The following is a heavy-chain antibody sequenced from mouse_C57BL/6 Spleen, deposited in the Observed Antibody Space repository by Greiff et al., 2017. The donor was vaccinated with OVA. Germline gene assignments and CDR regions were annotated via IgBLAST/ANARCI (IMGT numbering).Heavy chain of an antibody. V-gene: IGHV1-54*01. J-gene: IGHJ4*01. CDR2: INPGSGGT. CDR3: ARFTTVVASYYYAMDY. D-gene: IGHD1-1*01. CDR1: GYAFTNYL. Sequence: QVHVKQSGAELVRPGTSVKVSCKASGYAFTNYLIEWVKQRPGQGLEWIGVINPGSGGTNYNEKFKGKATLTADKSSSTAYMQLSSLTSEDSAVYFCARFTTVVASYYYAMDYWGQGTSVTVSS.